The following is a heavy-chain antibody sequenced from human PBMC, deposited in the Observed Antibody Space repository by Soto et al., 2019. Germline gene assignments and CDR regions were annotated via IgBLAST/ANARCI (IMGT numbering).Heavy chain of an antibody. Sequence: QVQLVQSGAEVKKPGSSVKVSCKASGGTFSSDAISWVRQAPGQGLEWMGGIIPIFAPANYAQKFQGRVTITADESTTTAYMELSGLTSEDTAMYYCARARGASPMVPEDFFDYWGQGTLVSVAS. J-gene: IGHJ4*02. D-gene: IGHD2-2*01. V-gene: IGHV1-69*01. CDR2: IIPIFAPA. CDR3: ARARGASPMVPEDFFDY. CDR1: GGTFSSDA.